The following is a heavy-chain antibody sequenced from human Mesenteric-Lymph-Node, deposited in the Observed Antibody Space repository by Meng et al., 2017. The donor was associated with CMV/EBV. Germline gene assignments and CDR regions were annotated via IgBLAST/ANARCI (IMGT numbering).Heavy chain of an antibody. D-gene: IGHD6-6*01. Sequence: GESLKISCAASGFSFSSYGMYWVRQAPGKGLEWVANIKPDGGEKYYVDSMKGRFTISRDNAKHSLFLQMNSLRVEDTAVYYCARVLAAHCDCWGQGTLVTVSS. J-gene: IGHJ4*02. V-gene: IGHV3-7*01. CDR2: IKPDGGEK. CDR1: GFSFSSYG. CDR3: ARVLAAHCDC.